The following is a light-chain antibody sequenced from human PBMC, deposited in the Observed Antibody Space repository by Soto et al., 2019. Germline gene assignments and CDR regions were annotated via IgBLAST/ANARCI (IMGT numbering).Light chain of an antibody. Sequence: QLVLTQSPSASASLGASVKLTCTLSSGHSSYIIAWHQQQPEKGPQYLMKLSSDGSHTKGDGIPDRFSGSSSGAERYLTISSLQSEDEADYYCQTWATGIVVFGGGTKLTVL. V-gene: IGLV4-69*01. CDR3: QTWATGIVV. CDR1: SGHSSYI. CDR2: LSSDGSH. J-gene: IGLJ2*01.